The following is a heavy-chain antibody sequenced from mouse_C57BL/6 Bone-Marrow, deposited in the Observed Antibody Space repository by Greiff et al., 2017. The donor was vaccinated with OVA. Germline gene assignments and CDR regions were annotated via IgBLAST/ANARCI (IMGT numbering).Heavy chain of an antibody. CDR1: GFNIKDDY. D-gene: IGHD1-1*01. CDR2: IDPENGDT. Sequence: EVQRVESGAELVRPGASVKLSCTASGFNIKDDYMHWVKQRPEQGLEWIGWIDPENGDTEYASKFQGKANITADTSSNTAYLQLSSLTSEDTAVYYCTIITTVFDYWGQGTTLTVSS. CDR3: TIITTVFDY. V-gene: IGHV14-4*01. J-gene: IGHJ2*01.